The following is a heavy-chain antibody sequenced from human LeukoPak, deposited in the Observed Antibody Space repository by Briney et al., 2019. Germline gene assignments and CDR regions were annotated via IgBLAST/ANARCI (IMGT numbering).Heavy chain of an antibody. Sequence: ASVKVSCKASGYTFTGYYMHWVRQAPGQGLEWMGWINPNSGGTNYAQKFQGRVTMTRDTSISTAYMELSRLRSDDTAVYYCARALWFGELLKDYYGMDVWGQGTTVTVSS. CDR3: ARALWFGELLKDYYGMDV. CDR1: GYTFTGYY. CDR2: INPNSGGT. D-gene: IGHD3-10*01. V-gene: IGHV1-2*02. J-gene: IGHJ6*02.